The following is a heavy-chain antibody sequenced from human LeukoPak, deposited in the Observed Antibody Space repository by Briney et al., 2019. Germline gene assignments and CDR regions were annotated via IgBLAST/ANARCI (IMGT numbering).Heavy chain of an antibody. CDR2: IDASGGAT. CDR3: ARCRGIPSENWFDP. Sequence: GESLRLSCAASGFSFSDYAMYWVRQAPGKGLEWVSTIDASGGATYYADSVEGRFTISRDNSKNTFYLQMNSLRSEDTAVYYCARCRGIPSENWFDPWGQGTLVTVSS. D-gene: IGHD3-16*01. J-gene: IGHJ5*02. CDR1: GFSFSDYA. V-gene: IGHV3-23*01.